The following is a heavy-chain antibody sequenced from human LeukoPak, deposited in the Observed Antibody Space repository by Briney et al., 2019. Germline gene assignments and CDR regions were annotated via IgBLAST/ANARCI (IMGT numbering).Heavy chain of an antibody. CDR2: IYSGGST. CDR1: GFTVSSNY. Sequence: GGSLRLSCAASGFTVSSNYMSWVLQAPGKGLEWVSIIYSGGSTYFADSVKGRFTISRDNSKNTLYLQMNSLRAEDTALYYCARVPVASCIQLDSWGRGTLVTVAS. J-gene: IGHJ4*02. D-gene: IGHD1-26*01. CDR3: ARVPVASCIQLDS. V-gene: IGHV3-53*01.